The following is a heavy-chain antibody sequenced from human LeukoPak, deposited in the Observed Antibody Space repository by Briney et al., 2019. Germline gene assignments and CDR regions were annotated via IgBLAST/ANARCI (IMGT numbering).Heavy chain of an antibody. V-gene: IGHV3-21*01. CDR3: ARVRFKKKEIREASDI. J-gene: IGHJ3*02. CDR1: GFTFSTYS. Sequence: GGSLRLSCAASGFTFSTYSMSWVRQAPGKGLEWVSLISSSSYYIYYSDSVKGRFTISRDNAKNSLYLQMNSLRAEDTAVYYCARVRFKKKEIREASDIWGQGTMVTVSS. D-gene: IGHD3-16*01. CDR2: ISSSSYYI.